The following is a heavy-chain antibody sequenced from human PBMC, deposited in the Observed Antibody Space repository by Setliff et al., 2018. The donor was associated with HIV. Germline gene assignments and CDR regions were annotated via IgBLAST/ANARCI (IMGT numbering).Heavy chain of an antibody. D-gene: IGHD3-16*01. Sequence: GGSLRLSCAASGFTFSYYGIHWVRQVPGKGLEWVALIWYDGSKKYYEDSVKGRFTISRDNSKNTLSLQMNSLRAEDTAVYYCARAVNWGGTWYYYMDVWGKGTTVTVSS. CDR2: IWYDGSKK. V-gene: IGHV3-33*08. J-gene: IGHJ6*03. CDR3: ARAVNWGGTWYYYMDV. CDR1: GFTFSYYG.